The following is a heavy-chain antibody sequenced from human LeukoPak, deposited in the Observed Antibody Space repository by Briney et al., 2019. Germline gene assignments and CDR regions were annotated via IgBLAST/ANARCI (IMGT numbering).Heavy chain of an antibody. CDR1: GFTFSSYS. J-gene: IGHJ6*02. D-gene: IGHD6-13*01. CDR3: ARDLWYSSYVLSQYYYYGMDV. Sequence: GGSLRLSCAASGFTFSSYSMNWVHQAPGKGLEWVSSISSSSSYIYYADSVKGRFTISRDNAKNSLYLQMNSLRAEDTAVYYCARDLWYSSYVLSQYYYYGMDVWGQGTTVTVSS. CDR2: ISSSSSYI. V-gene: IGHV3-21*01.